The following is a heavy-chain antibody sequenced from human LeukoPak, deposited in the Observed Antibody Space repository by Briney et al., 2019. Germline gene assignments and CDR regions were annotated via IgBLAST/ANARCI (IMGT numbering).Heavy chain of an antibody. D-gene: IGHD5-12*01. CDR1: GITFDDYA. CDR3: TIRRFSGYDAAFDV. CDR2: VNWKTGNI. Sequence: QPGRSLRLSCAASGITFDDYAMYWVRQAPGKGLEWVSGVNWKTGNIGYADSVKDRFTTFRDYAKTSLYMQMNSLTTEDTALYYCTIRRFSGYDAAFDVWGQGTMVTVSS. V-gene: IGHV3-9*01. J-gene: IGHJ3*01.